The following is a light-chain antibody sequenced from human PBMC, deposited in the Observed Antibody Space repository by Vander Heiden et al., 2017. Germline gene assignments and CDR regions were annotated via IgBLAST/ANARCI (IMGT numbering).Light chain of an antibody. CDR3: QQRSNWPPIT. J-gene: IGKJ5*01. CDR2: DAS. CDR1: QSVSSY. Sequence: EIVLTQSPATLSLSPGERATLSCRASQSVSSYLAWYQQKPGQAHRLLIYDASNRATGIPARFSGSGSGTDVTRTISSLEPEDFAVYYCQQRSNWPPITFGQGTRLEIK. V-gene: IGKV3-11*01.